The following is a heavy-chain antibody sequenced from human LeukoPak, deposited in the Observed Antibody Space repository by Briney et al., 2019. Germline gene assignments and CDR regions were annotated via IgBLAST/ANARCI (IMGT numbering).Heavy chain of an antibody. CDR1: GGSISSYY. CDR2: IYTSGST. V-gene: IGHV4-4*07. Sequence: KSSETPSLTCTVSGGSISSYYWSWIRQPAGKGLEWIGRIYTSGSTNYNPSLKSRVTMSVDTSKNQFSLKLSSVTAADTAVYYCARDPDCSGSSCYFGYYGMDVWDQGTTVTVSS. CDR3: ARDPDCSGSSCYFGYYGMDV. J-gene: IGHJ6*02. D-gene: IGHD2-15*01.